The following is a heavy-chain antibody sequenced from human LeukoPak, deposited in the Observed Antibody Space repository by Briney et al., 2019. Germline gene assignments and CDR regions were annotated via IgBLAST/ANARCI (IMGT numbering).Heavy chain of an antibody. D-gene: IGHD3-10*01. CDR2: IFYSGST. CDR3: AREKTMVRGAFDAFDI. J-gene: IGHJ3*02. CDR1: GAPLRSHY. Sequence: SETLSLTCSVSGAPLRSHYWSWIRQPPGKGLEWIGYIFYSGSTNNNPSLRNRVTISVDTSNNQFSLKLSSVTAADTAVYYCAREKTMVRGAFDAFDIWGQGTMVTVSS. V-gene: IGHV4-59*11.